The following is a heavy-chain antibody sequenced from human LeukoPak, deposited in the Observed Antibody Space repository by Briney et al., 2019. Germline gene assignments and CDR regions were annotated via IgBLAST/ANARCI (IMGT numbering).Heavy chain of an antibody. J-gene: IGHJ4*03. V-gene: IGHV3-7*01. D-gene: IGHD1-26*01. Sequence: PGGSLRLSCAASGFTFSSYWMSWVRQAPGKGLEWVANIKQDGSEKYYVDSVKGRFTISRDNAKNSLYLQMNSLRAEDTAVYYCASFRWELLSGYFDYWGQGTLVTVSS. CDR2: IKQDGSEK. CDR1: GFTFSSYW. CDR3: ASFRWELLSGYFDY.